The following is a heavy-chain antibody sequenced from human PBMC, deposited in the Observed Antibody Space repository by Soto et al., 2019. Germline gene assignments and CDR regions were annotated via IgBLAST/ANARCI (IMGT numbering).Heavy chain of an antibody. D-gene: IGHD5-12*01. CDR3: ARAISRRDGYNS. CDR1: GGSISSGGYY. J-gene: IGHJ4*02. CDR2: IYYSGST. V-gene: IGHV4-61*08. Sequence: SETLSLTCTVSGGSISSGGYYWSWIRQPPGKGLEWIGYIYYSGSTNYNPSLKSRVTISVDTSKNQFSLKLSSVTAADTAVYYCARAISRRDGYNSWGQGTLVTVSS.